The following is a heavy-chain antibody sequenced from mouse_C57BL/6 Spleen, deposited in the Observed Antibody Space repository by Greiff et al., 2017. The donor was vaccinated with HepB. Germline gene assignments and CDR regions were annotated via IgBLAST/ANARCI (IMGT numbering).Heavy chain of an antibody. CDR2: IYPGDGDT. CDR1: GYAFSSYW. Sequence: VQGVESGAELVKPGASVKISCKASGYAFSSYWMNWVKQRPGKGLEWIGQIYPGDGDTNYNGKFKGKATLTADKSSSTAYMPLSSLTSEDSAVYFWARGPYYYGSSYWYFDVWGTGTTVTVAS. CDR3: ARGPYYYGSSYWYFDV. D-gene: IGHD1-1*01. V-gene: IGHV1-80*01. J-gene: IGHJ1*03.